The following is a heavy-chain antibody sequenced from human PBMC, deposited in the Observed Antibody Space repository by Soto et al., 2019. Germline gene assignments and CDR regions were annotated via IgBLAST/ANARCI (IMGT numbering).Heavy chain of an antibody. CDR1: GNTFTNFG. D-gene: IGHD3-22*01. J-gene: IGHJ4*02. CDR3: ARGHYYDSSGYYHYFDY. CDR2: ISAYTDDP. V-gene: IGHV1-18*01. Sequence: RASVKVSCKASGNTFTNFGVTWVRQAPGQGLEWMGWISAYTDDPNYAQKFQGRVTMTIDTSTSTAYLDLRSLRSEDTAVYYCARGHYYDSSGYYHYFDYWGQGTLVTVSS.